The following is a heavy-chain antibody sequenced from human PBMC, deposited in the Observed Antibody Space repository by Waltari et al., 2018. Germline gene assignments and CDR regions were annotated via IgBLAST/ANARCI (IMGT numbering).Heavy chain of an antibody. V-gene: IGHV1-69*13. CDR2: IIPIFGTA. CDR1: GGTFSSYA. CDR3: ASQGRGVNYFDY. D-gene: IGHD2-8*01. Sequence: QVQLVQSGAEVKKPGSSVTVSCKASGGTFSSYAIRWVRQAPGQGLEWMGGIIPIFGTANDAQKFQGRVTITADESTSTDYMELSSLRSEDTAVYYCASQGRGVNYFDYWGQGTLVTVSS. J-gene: IGHJ4*02.